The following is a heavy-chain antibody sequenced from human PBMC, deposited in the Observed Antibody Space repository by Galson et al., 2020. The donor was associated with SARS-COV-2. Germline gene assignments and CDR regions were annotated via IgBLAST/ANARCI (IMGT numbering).Heavy chain of an antibody. CDR2: ISYDGSNK. D-gene: IGHD1-26*01. CDR1: GFTFSSYA. V-gene: IGHV3-30*04. J-gene: IGHJ4*02. Sequence: GGSLRLSCAASGFTFSSYAMHWVRQAPGKGLEWVAVISYDGSNKYYADSVKGRFTISRDNSKNTLYLQMNSLRAEDTAVYYCARQPGGGELSYWGQGTLVTVSS. CDR3: ARQPGGGELSY.